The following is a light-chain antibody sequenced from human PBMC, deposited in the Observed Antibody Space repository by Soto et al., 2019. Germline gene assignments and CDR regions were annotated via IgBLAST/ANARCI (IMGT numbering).Light chain of an antibody. CDR2: GAS. CDR1: QGIGNY. V-gene: IGKV1-27*01. J-gene: IGKJ4*01. Sequence: DIPMTQSPSSLSASVGDRVTITCRASQGIGNYLAWYQQNPGRAPKLLIYGASNLQSGVPSRFSGSGSGADFTLTISSLQSEDVATYYCQEYNSAPALTFGGGTKVEIK. CDR3: QEYNSAPALT.